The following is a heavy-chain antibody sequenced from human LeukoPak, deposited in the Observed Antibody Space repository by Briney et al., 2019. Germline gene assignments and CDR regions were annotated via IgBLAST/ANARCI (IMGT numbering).Heavy chain of an antibody. Sequence: ASVKVSSTASGYSFTTYYMHWVRQAPGQGLEWMGIIKPSGSSTSYAQKFQDRVTMTRDTSTSTVYMELRSLRSEDTAVYYCARVHDSDWYFDYWGQGTLVTVSS. CDR1: GYSFTTYY. J-gene: IGHJ4*02. D-gene: IGHD6-19*01. CDR2: IKPSGSST. V-gene: IGHV1-46*01. CDR3: ARVHDSDWYFDY.